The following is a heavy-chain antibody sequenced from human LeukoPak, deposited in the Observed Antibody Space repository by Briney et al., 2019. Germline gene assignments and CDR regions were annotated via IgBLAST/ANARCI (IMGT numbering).Heavy chain of an antibody. CDR2: MNPNSGNT. J-gene: IGHJ4*02. Sequence: GASVQVSCKASGYTFTSYDINWVRQATGQGLEWMGWMNPNSGNTGYAQKFQGRVTITRNTSISTAYMELSSLRSEDTAVYYCAREGSAVAGIGFDYWGQGTLVTVSS. CDR1: GYTFTSYD. D-gene: IGHD6-19*01. CDR3: AREGSAVAGIGFDY. V-gene: IGHV1-8*03.